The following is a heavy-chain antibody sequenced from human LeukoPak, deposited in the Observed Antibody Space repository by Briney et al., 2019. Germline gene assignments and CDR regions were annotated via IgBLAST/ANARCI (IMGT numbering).Heavy chain of an antibody. Sequence: GRSLRLSCAASGFTFSSYAMHWVRQAPGKGLEWVAVISYDGSNKYYADPVKGRFTISRDNSKNTLYLQMNSLRAEDTAVYYCFAGSYGGNDYWGQGTLVTVSS. V-gene: IGHV3-30-3*01. D-gene: IGHD4-23*01. CDR1: GFTFSSYA. CDR3: FAGSYGGNDY. CDR2: ISYDGSNK. J-gene: IGHJ4*02.